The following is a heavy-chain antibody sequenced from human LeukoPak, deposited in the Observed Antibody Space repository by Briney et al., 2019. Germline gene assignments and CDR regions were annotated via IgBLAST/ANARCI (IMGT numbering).Heavy chain of an antibody. CDR3: ALPRGGYSSSPFDY. J-gene: IGHJ4*02. D-gene: IGHD6-6*01. CDR2: INPSGGST. Sequence: ASVKVSCKASGYTFTKYYMHWVRQAPGQGLEWMGIINPSGGSTSYAQKLQGRVTMTRGTSTSTVYMELSSLRSEDTAVYYCALPRGGYSSSPFDYWGQGTLVTVSS. V-gene: IGHV1-46*01. CDR1: GYTFTKYY.